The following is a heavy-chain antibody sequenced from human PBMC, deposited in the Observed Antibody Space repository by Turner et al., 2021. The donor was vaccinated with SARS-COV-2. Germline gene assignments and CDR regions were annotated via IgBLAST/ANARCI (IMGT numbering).Heavy chain of an antibody. CDR1: GFTFRSYA. CDR2: ISASGTNA. Sequence: EVQLLESGGGLVQPGGSLRLSCTASGFTFRSYAMSWVRQAPGNGLEWVSTISASGTNAYYADSLKGRLTISRDNSKNTLYLQMNSLRAEDTAVYYCARDGAWKPEGMDVWGQGTTVTVSS. J-gene: IGHJ6*02. D-gene: IGHD1-1*01. V-gene: IGHV3-23*01. CDR3: ARDGAWKPEGMDV.